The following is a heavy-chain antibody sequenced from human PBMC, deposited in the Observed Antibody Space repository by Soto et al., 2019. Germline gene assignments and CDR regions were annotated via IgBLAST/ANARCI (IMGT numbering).Heavy chain of an antibody. CDR1: GGSLRGYY. CDR3: ARGWAVAGPFDH. J-gene: IGHJ4*02. Sequence: SETLSLTCAVYGGSLRGYYWSWIRQPPGMALEWIGEINHSGSTNYNPSLQSRVTISVDTSKNHISLKMMSVIVADTAMFYCARGWAVAGPFDHWGQGTQVTVSS. D-gene: IGHD6-19*01. CDR2: INHSGST. V-gene: IGHV4-34*01.